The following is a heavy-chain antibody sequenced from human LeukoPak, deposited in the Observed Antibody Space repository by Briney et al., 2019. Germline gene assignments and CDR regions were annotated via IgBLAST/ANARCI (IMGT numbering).Heavy chain of an antibody. V-gene: IGHV3-7*02. CDR2: IKQDGGDA. J-gene: IGHJ6*02. Sequence: GGSLRLSCAASGFTFSNYWMSWVRQAPGKGLEWVANIKQDGGDAYYVDSVKGRFTISRDNAKNTLYLQMNSLGVEDTAVYYCVRGSSDWNGMDVWGQGTTVTVSS. D-gene: IGHD6-19*01. CDR3: VRGSSDWNGMDV. CDR1: GFTFSNYW.